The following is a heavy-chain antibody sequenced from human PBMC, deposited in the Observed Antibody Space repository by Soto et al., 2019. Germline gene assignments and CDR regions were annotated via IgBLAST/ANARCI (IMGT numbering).Heavy chain of an antibody. CDR1: GGSISSGGYY. V-gene: IGHV4-31*03. CDR2: ISYSGST. CDR3: ARGVLH. Sequence: QVQLQESGPGLVQPSQTLSLTCTVSGGSISSGGYYWSWIRQHPGTGLELIGDISYSGSTYYNTSLKSRVTISVDTSRNQFSLIVNSGTAADTAVYYCARGVLHGGQGTLVTVSS. J-gene: IGHJ4*01.